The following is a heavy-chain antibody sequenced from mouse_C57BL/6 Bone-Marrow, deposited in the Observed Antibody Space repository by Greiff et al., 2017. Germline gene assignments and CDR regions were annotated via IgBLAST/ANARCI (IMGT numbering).Heavy chain of an antibody. D-gene: IGHD2-1*01. V-gene: IGHV1-53*01. Sequence: VQLQQSGTELVKPGASVKLSCKASGYTFTSYWMHWVKQRPGQGLEWIGNINPSNGGTNYNEKFKSKATLTVDKSSSTAYMQLSSLTSEDSAVYYCQYGNYVHWYFDVGGTGTTVTVSS. CDR1: GYTFTSYW. J-gene: IGHJ1*03. CDR2: INPSNGGT. CDR3: QYGNYVHWYFDV.